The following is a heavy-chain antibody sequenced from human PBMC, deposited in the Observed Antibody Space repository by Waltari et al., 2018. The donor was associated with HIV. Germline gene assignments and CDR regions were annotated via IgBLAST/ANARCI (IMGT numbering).Heavy chain of an antibody. CDR2: IYSGGST. D-gene: IGHD6-13*01. CDR1: GFTVSSNY. J-gene: IGHJ4*02. Sequence: EVQLVESGGGLVQPGGSLRLSCAASGFTVSSNYMSWVRQAPGKGLEWVSVIYSGGSTYYADSVKGRFTISRDNSKNTLYLQMNSLRAEDTAVYYCARSSSSYEYYFDYWGQGTLVTVSS. V-gene: IGHV3-66*01. CDR3: ARSSSSYEYYFDY.